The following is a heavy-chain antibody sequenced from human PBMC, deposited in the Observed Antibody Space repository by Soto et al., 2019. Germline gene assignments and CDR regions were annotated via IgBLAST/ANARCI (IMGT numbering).Heavy chain of an antibody. V-gene: IGHV1-3*01. CDR2: INGGNGQT. J-gene: IGHJ1*01. CDR1: GYTFSSYA. D-gene: IGHD3-22*01. Sequence: SVKGSCMASGYTFSSYALHWVRQAPGQSLEWMGWINGGNGQTKYSQKFQGRVTFTRDTSASTAYLDLSSLRSEDTVVYYCARDPYYSDSSGYFSGYLNHWRQGNQVTVSS. CDR3: ARDPYYSDSSGYFSGYLNH.